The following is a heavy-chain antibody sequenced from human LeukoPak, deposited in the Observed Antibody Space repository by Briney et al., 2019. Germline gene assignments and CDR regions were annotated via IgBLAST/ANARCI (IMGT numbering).Heavy chain of an antibody. CDR1: GFTFDDYG. V-gene: IGHV3-20*04. CDR2: INWNGGST. Sequence: PGGSLRLSCAASGFTFDDYGMSWVRQAPGKGLEWVSGINWNGGSTGYADSVKGRFTISRDSAKNSLYLEMNSLRAEDTAVYYCARMRSNSDSFDYWGQGSLVTVSS. D-gene: IGHD2/OR15-2a*01. J-gene: IGHJ4*02. CDR3: ARMRSNSDSFDY.